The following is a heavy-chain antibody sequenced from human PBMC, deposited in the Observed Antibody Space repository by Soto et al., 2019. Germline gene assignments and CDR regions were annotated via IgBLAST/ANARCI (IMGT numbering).Heavy chain of an antibody. CDR2: IWYDGSDK. D-gene: IGHD1-7*01. CDR1: GFTFSRYG. Sequence: LRLSCAASGFTFSRYGMHWVRQAQGKGLEWVAVIWYDGSDKYYADSVKGRFTISRDNSKNTLYLQMNSLRAEVTAMYYSENDRRTTVEGMDDWGQGTTVTVSS. V-gene: IGHV3-33*06. J-gene: IGHJ6*02. CDR3: ENDRRTTVEGMDD.